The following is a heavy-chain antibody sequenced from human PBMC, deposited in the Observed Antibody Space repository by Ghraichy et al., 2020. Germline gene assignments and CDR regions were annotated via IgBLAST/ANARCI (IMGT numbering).Heavy chain of an antibody. D-gene: IGHD5-18*01. CDR2: ISSSGSTI. Sequence: GGSLRLSCAASGFTFSDYYMSWIRQAPGKGLEWVSYISSSGSTIYYADSVKGRFTISRDNAKNSLYLQMNSLRAEDTAVYYCARDKTEQARGYSYGFDYWGQGTLVTVSS. CDR1: GFTFSDYY. CDR3: ARDKTEQARGYSYGFDY. V-gene: IGHV3-11*01. J-gene: IGHJ4*02.